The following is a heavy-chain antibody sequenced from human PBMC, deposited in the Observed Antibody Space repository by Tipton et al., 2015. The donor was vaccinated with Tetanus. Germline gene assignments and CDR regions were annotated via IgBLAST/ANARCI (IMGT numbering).Heavy chain of an antibody. CDR1: GFTFSSYP. V-gene: IGHV3-23*01. Sequence: SLRLSCAASGFTFSSYPMAWVRQAPGKGLEWVSGIAGSVGSTYYADSVRGRFTVSRDNSKNTLYLQMNSLRAEDTAVYYCAKAKSWINLWFGDYWGQGVLVIVSP. D-gene: IGHD3-10*01. CDR2: IAGSVGST. CDR3: AKAKSWINLWFGDY. J-gene: IGHJ4*02.